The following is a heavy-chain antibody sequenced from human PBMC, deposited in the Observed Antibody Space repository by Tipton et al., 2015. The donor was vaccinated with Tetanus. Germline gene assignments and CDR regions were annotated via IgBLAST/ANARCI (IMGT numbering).Heavy chain of an antibody. CDR3: AASVVRWFDP. CDR2: INYNGLS. Sequence: TLSLTCGVSGGSFKDYYWSWIRQPPGKGLEWIGEINYNGLSNYNPSLKSRVTLSVDTSKKGIFLKLTSVTAADTAVYYCAASVVRWFDPWGQGTPVIVSS. CDR1: GGSFKDYY. V-gene: IGHV4-34*01. D-gene: IGHD2-15*01. J-gene: IGHJ5*02.